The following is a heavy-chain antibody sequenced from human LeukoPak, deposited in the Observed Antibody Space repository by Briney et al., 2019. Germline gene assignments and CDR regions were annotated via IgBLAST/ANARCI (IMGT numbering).Heavy chain of an antibody. CDR1: GFTFSSYW. Sequence: GGSLRLSCAASGFTFSSYWMHWVRQAPGKGLVWVSRINSDGSSTSYADSVKGRFTISRDNAKNTLYLQMNSLRAEDTAVYYCVPGGTVVDFDYWGQGTLVTVSS. CDR2: INSDGSST. J-gene: IGHJ4*02. V-gene: IGHV3-74*01. CDR3: VPGGTVVDFDY. D-gene: IGHD4-23*01.